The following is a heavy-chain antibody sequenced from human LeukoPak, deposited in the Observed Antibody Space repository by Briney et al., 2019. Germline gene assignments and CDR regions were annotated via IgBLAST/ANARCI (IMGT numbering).Heavy chain of an antibody. CDR3: ARVDILTGYA. CDR1: GGSISSSSYY. Sequence: SKTLSLTCTVSGGSISSSSYYWGWIRQPPGKGLEWIGSIYYSGSTYYNPSLKSRVTISVDTSKNQFSLKLSSVTAADTAVYYCARVDILTGYAWGQGTLVTVSS. CDR2: IYYSGST. D-gene: IGHD3-9*01. J-gene: IGHJ4*02. V-gene: IGHV4-39*07.